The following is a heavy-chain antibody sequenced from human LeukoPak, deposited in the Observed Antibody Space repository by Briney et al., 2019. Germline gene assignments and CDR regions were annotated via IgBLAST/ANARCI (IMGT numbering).Heavy chain of an antibody. Sequence: SETLSLTCAVSGYSISSSNWWGWIRQPPGKGLEWIGYIYYSGSTNYNPSLKSRVTMSVDTSKNQFSLKLSSVTALDTAVYYCATAYCGGDCYYPHGAFDIWGQGTMVTVSS. V-gene: IGHV4-28*06. D-gene: IGHD2-21*02. J-gene: IGHJ3*02. CDR3: ATAYCGGDCYYPHGAFDI. CDR2: IYYSGST. CDR1: GYSISSSNW.